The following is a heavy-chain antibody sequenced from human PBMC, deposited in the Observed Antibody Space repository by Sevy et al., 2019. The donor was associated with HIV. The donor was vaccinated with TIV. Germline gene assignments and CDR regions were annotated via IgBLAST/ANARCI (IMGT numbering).Heavy chain of an antibody. J-gene: IGHJ3*02. D-gene: IGHD1-20*01. V-gene: IGHV4-39*01. CDR2: IYYRGST. CDR3: ARIYNWNDVNAFDI. CDR1: GGSISSSSYY. Sequence: SETLSLTCTVSGGSISSSSYYWGWIRQPPGKGLEWIGSIYYRGSTYYNPSLMCRVTISVDTSKNHFSLKLSSVTAAVKAVYYCARIYNWNDVNAFDIWGQGTMVTVSS.